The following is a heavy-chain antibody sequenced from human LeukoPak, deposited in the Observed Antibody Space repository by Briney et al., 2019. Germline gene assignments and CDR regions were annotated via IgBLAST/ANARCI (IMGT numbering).Heavy chain of an antibody. CDR1: GGSISSYY. Sequence: SETLSLTCTVSGGSISSYYWSWIRQPPGKGLEWIGYIYYSGSTNYNPSLKSRVTISVDTSKNQFSLKLSSVTAADTAVYYCARVFLKSIAGRSRVWFDPWGQGTLVTVSS. J-gene: IGHJ5*02. D-gene: IGHD6-6*01. CDR2: IYYSGST. V-gene: IGHV4-59*01. CDR3: ARVFLKSIAGRSRVWFDP.